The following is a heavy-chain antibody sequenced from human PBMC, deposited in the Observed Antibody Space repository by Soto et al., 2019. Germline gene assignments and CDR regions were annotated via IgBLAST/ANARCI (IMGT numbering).Heavy chain of an antibody. V-gene: IGHV3-30-3*01. CDR2: ISYDGSNK. D-gene: IGHD5-12*01. CDR1: GFTFSSYA. J-gene: IGHJ4*02. Sequence: QVQLVESGGGVVQPGRSLRLSCAASGFTFSSYAMHWVRQAPGKGLEWVAVISYDGSNKYYADSVKGRFTISRDNSKNTLYLQMNSLRAEDTAVYYCAREHIVATTYFDYWGQGTLVTVSS. CDR3: AREHIVATTYFDY.